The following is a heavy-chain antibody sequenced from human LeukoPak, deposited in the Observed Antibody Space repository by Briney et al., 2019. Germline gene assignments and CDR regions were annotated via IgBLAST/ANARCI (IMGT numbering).Heavy chain of an antibody. CDR3: ARDRRMVIHAFDI. D-gene: IGHD3-22*01. CDR2: IKQEGSEK. CDR1: GFTFSSYW. V-gene: IGHV3-7*01. Sequence: PGGSLRLSCAASGFTFSSYWMSWFRQAPGKGLEWVANIKQEGSEKYYVDSVKGRFTISRDNAKNSLYLQMNSLRAEDTAVYYCARDRRMVIHAFDIWGQGTMVTVSS. J-gene: IGHJ3*02.